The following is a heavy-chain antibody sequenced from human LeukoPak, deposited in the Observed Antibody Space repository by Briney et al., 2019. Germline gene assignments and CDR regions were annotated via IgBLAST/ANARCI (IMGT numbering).Heavy chain of an antibody. CDR1: GGTFSSYA. J-gene: IGHJ6*03. Sequence: GASVKVSCKASGGTFSSYAISWVRQAPGQGLEWMGGIIPIFGTANYAQKFQGRVTITADKSTSTAYMELSSLRSEDTAVYYCAXXXXXXVAGTLLYYMDVWGKGTTVTVSS. CDR2: IIPIFGTA. CDR3: AXXXXXXVAGTLLYYMDV. V-gene: IGHV1-69*06. D-gene: IGHD6-19*01.